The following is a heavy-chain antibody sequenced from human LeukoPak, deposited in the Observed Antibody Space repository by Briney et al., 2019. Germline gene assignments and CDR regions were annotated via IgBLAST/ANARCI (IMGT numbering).Heavy chain of an antibody. J-gene: IGHJ3*02. CDR3: VKSNSRYQPWTLDI. Sequence: SETLSLTCAVSGGSISSSNWWGWVRQPPGKGLEWIGEIYHSGSTNYNPSLKRRVTISVDKSKNQFSLKLSSVTAADTAVYYCVKSNSRYQPWTLDIWGRGTMVTVSS. V-gene: IGHV4-4*02. D-gene: IGHD2-2*01. CDR1: GGSISSSNW. CDR2: IYHSGST.